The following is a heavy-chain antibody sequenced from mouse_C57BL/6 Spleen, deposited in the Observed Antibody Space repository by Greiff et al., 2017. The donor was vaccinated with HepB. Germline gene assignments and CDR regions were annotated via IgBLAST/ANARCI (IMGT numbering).Heavy chain of an antibody. V-gene: IGHV5-4*01. J-gene: IGHJ4*01. CDR3: ARGGYYSNYDAMDY. D-gene: IGHD2-5*01. CDR2: ISDGGSYT. Sequence: EVQLVESGGGLVKPGGSLKLSCAASGFTFSSYAMSWVRQTPEKRLEWVATISDGGSYTYYPDNVKGRFTISRDNAKNNLYLQLSHLKSEDTAMYYSARGGYYSNYDAMDYWGQGTSVTVSS. CDR1: GFTFSSYA.